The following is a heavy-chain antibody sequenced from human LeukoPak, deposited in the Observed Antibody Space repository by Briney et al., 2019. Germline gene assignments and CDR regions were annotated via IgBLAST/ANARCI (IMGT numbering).Heavy chain of an antibody. CDR3: ARAATTGTVDY. CDR2: INQGGRES. V-gene: IGHV3-7*01. J-gene: IGHJ4*02. CDR1: GFTFSNYW. Sequence: SGGSLRLSCAASGFTFSNYWMSWVRQAPGKGLEWVANINQGGRESYYVDSVEGRFTISRDNAKNSLYLQMDSLRAEDTAVFYCARAATTGTVDYWGQGTLVTVSS. D-gene: IGHD1-1*01.